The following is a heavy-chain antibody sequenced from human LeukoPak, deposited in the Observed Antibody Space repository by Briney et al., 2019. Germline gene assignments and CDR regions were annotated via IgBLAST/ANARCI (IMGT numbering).Heavy chain of an antibody. Sequence: GGSLRLSCAASGFTFDDYAMHWVRHAPGEGVEWVSLISWDGGSTHYADSVKGRFNMYRDNGKNYAYVQMNSQRREDTALYYCAKGPFSSPHNYYYYMDVWGKGTTVTVS. J-gene: IGHJ6*03. V-gene: IGHV3-43D*04. CDR3: AKGPFSSPHNYYYYMDV. D-gene: IGHD6-13*01. CDR2: ISWDGGST. CDR1: GFTFDDYA.